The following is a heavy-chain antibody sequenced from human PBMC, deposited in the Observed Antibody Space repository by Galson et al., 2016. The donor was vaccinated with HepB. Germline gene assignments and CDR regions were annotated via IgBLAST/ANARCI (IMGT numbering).Heavy chain of an antibody. CDR3: ARDAGRFFDYYYYGLDV. D-gene: IGHD3-3*01. Sequence: SLRLSCAASGFTFSSYSMHWVRQAPGKGLEWVSFISSSSSYIYYADSVKGRFTISRDNAKNSLYLQMNSLRAEDTAVYYCARDAGRFFDYYYYGLDVWGQGTTVTVSS. V-gene: IGHV3-21*01. CDR2: ISSSSSYI. CDR1: GFTFSSYS. J-gene: IGHJ6*02.